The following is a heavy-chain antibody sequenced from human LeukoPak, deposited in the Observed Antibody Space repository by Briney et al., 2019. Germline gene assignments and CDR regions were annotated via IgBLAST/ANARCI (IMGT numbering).Heavy chain of an antibody. V-gene: IGHV1-46*01. CDR3: ARVQVDSSGWYHFGY. CDR2: INPGAGST. CDR1: GYTFITYY. J-gene: IGHJ4*02. D-gene: IGHD6-19*01. Sequence: GASVKVSCKASGYTFITYYMHWVRQAPGQGLEWMGMINPGAGSTTYAQKFQGRVILTRDTSTSTVYMEVTSLTSEDTAVYYCARVQVDSSGWYHFGYWGQGTLVTVSS.